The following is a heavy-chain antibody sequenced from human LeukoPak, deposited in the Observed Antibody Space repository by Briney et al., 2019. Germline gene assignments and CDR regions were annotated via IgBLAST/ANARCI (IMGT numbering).Heavy chain of an antibody. CDR2: ISGSGGST. CDR1: GFTFSSYA. CDR3: AKDPHDSSGYLYYFDY. J-gene: IGHJ4*02. Sequence: PGGSLRLSCAASGFTFSSYAMSWVRQAPGKGLEWVSAISGSGGSTYYADSVKGRFTISRDNSKNTLYLQMNSLRAEDTAVYYCAKDPHDSSGYLYYFDYWGQGTLVTVSS. V-gene: IGHV3-23*01. D-gene: IGHD3-22*01.